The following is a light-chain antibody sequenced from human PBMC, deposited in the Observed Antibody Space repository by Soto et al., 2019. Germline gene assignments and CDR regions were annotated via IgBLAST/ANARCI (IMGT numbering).Light chain of an antibody. CDR1: HSVNNTC. J-gene: IGKJ3*01. CDR2: GAS. V-gene: IGKV3-20*01. Sequence: QGGRATLSCEASHSVNNTCLAWYQHKADHATRLLIYGASRKATGIPDRFIGSGSRTDFTLTISRLEFEDMAVYDCQQSVTSLQLTFGAGTNVDIK. CDR3: QQSVTSLQLT.